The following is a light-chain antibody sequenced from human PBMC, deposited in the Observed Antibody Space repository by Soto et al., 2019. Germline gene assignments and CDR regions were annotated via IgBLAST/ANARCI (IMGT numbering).Light chain of an antibody. CDR1: SSDVGGYYS. CDR3: SSYTSSSTRV. V-gene: IGLV2-14*01. Sequence: QSALTQPASVSGSPGQSIAISCTGTSSDVGGYYSVSWYQQHPGKAPKLVIYDVSNRPSGVSNRFSGSKSGNTASLTISGLQDEDEADYYCSSYTSSSTRVFGGGTQLTVL. J-gene: IGLJ2*01. CDR2: DVS.